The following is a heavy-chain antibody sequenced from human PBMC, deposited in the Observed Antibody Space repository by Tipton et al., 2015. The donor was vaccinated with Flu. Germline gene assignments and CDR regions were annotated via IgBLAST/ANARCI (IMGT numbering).Heavy chain of an antibody. V-gene: IGHV1-69*04. D-gene: IGHD4-23*01. Sequence: QVQLVQSGAEVKKPGSSVKVSCKTSGATFNKYAFNWIRQAPGQGLEWMGRVIPFAAITNYAQKFQGRLTITSDKSTGTVYMDLSSLRSEDAAIYFCATGYGGYSVDNWGLGTLVAVSS. J-gene: IGHJ4*02. CDR3: ATGYGGYSVDN. CDR1: GATFNKYA. CDR2: VIPFAAIT.